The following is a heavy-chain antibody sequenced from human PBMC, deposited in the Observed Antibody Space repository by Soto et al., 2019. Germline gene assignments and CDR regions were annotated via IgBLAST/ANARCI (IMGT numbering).Heavy chain of an antibody. Sequence: PSETLSLTCTVSGGSISSYYWSWIRQPPGKGLEWIGYIYYSGSTNYNPSLKSRVTISVDTSKNQFSLKLSSVTAADTAVYYCARGGKDTYYVFGSGYPYYGMEVGAQGTTVTVSS. J-gene: IGHJ6*02. CDR1: GGSISSYY. D-gene: IGHD3-3*01. V-gene: IGHV4-59*01. CDR2: IYYSGST. CDR3: ARGGKDTYYVFGSGYPYYGMEV.